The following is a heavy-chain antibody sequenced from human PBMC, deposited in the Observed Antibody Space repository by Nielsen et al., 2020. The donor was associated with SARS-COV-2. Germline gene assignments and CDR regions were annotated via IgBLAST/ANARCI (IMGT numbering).Heavy chain of an antibody. D-gene: IGHD2-2*01. J-gene: IGHJ4*02. CDR1: GFTFSSYA. V-gene: IGHV3-23*01. CDR3: AKVPRFCSGTSCLNFDY. Sequence: GGSLRLSCAASGFTFSSYAMSWVRQAPGKGLEWVSAISGSGGSTYYAASVKGRFTISRDNSNNVLFLQMNSLRADDTAIYYCAKVPRFCSGTSCLNFDYWGQGTLVTVSS. CDR2: ISGSGGST.